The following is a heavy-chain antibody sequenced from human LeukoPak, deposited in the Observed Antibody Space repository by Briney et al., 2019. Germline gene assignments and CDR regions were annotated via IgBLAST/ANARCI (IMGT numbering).Heavy chain of an antibody. CDR3: ATWGHFWSGYYLFDY. CDR1: GFTFSSYA. Sequence: GGALRLSCAASGFTFSSYAMSWVRQAPGRGLEWVSAISGSGGSTYYADSVKGRFTISRDNSKNTLYLQMNSLRAEDTAVYYCATWGHFWSGYYLFDYWGQGTLVTVSS. V-gene: IGHV3-23*01. J-gene: IGHJ4*02. D-gene: IGHD3-3*02. CDR2: ISGSGGST.